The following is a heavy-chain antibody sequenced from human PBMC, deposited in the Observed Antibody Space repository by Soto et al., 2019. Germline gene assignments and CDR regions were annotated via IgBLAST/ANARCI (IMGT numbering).Heavy chain of an antibody. J-gene: IGHJ4*02. V-gene: IGHV5-51*01. Sequence: PGESLKISCKGSGYSFTSYWIGWVRQMPGKGLEWMGIIYPGDSDTRYSPSFQGQDTISADTSISTAYLQWSSLKASDTAMYYCARVRSGYSYGPFDYRGQGTLVTVSS. D-gene: IGHD5-18*01. CDR2: IYPGDSDT. CDR3: ARVRSGYSYGPFDY. CDR1: GYSFTSYW.